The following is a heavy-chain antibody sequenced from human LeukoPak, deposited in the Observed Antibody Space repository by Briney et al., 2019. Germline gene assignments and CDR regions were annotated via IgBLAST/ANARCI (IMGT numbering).Heavy chain of an antibody. CDR2: ISAYNGNT. Sequence: GASVKVSCKASGYTFTSYGISWVRQAPGQGLEWMGWISAYNGNTNYAQKLQGRVTMTTDTSTSTAYMELRSLRSDDTAVYYCARERIWGSGSSVDFDYWGQGTLVTVSS. D-gene: IGHD3-10*01. V-gene: IGHV1-18*01. J-gene: IGHJ4*02. CDR3: ARERIWGSGSSVDFDY. CDR1: GYTFTSYG.